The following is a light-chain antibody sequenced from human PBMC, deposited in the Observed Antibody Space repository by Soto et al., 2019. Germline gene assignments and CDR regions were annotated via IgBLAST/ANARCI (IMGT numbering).Light chain of an antibody. CDR3: QHYNSYSEA. V-gene: IGKV1-5*01. Sequence: DIQLTQSPSTLSASVGDRVTITCRASQSIRSWLAWYQQKPGKAPKLLIYDASSLESGVPSRFSGSASGTEFTLTISSLQPDDFATYYCQHYNSYSEAFGQGTKVDIK. CDR1: QSIRSW. J-gene: IGKJ1*01. CDR2: DAS.